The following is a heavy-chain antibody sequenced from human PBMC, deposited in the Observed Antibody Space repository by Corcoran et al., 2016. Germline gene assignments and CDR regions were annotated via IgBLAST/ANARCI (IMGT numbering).Heavy chain of an antibody. D-gene: IGHD3-16*01. Sequence: QVQLQGSGPGLVKPSETLSLTCSVSGGSVSSDSYYWSWIRQPPGKVLEWIGYLYYSGSTDYNPSLQRRVTISVDTSNNQFSLNLNSVTAADTAVYDCARAPVWGAAARGFDPWGQGTLVTVSS. CDR1: GGSVSSDSYY. CDR3: ARAPVWGAAARGFDP. V-gene: IGHV4-61*01. CDR2: LYYSGST. J-gene: IGHJ5*02.